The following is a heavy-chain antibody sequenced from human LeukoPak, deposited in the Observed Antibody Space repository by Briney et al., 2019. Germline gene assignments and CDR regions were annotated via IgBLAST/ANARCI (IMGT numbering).Heavy chain of an antibody. Sequence: ASVKVSCKASGYTFTSYGISWVRQAPGQGLEWMGWISAYNGNTNYAQKLQGRVTMTTDTSTSTAYMELRSLRSDDTAVYYCARGELWFGEDLLGFDYWGQGTLVTVSS. CDR1: GYTFTSYG. CDR3: ARGELWFGEDLLGFDY. J-gene: IGHJ4*02. V-gene: IGHV1-18*01. CDR2: ISAYNGNT. D-gene: IGHD3-10*01.